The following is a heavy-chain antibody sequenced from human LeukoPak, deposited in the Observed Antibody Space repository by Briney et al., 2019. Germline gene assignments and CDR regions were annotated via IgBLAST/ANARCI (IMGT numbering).Heavy chain of an antibody. CDR1: GFTFSSSW. CDR3: TGHYGMNV. CDR2: INQDGSEK. Sequence: PGGSPRLSCAASGFTFSSSWMTWVRQAPGKGLEWVANINQDGSEKYYVDSVRGRFTISRDNARNSLYLQMHSLRAEDTAVFYCTGHYGMNVWGQGTTVTVSS. V-gene: IGHV3-7*01. J-gene: IGHJ6*02.